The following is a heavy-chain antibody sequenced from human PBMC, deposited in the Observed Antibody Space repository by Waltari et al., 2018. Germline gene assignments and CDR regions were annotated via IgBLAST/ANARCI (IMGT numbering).Heavy chain of an antibody. CDR2: IYHSGST. J-gene: IGHJ3*02. CDR3: ATRWGMPDRAFDI. D-gene: IGHD2-8*01. Sequence: QVQLQESGPGLVKPSGTLSLTCAVSGGSISSSNWWSWVRQPPGKGLEWIGEIYHSGSTNYNPSLKGRVTIFVDQAKNQVLRKLSLVTAADTALDYCATRWGMPDRAFDIWGQGTMVTVSS. V-gene: IGHV4-4*02. CDR1: GGSISSSNW.